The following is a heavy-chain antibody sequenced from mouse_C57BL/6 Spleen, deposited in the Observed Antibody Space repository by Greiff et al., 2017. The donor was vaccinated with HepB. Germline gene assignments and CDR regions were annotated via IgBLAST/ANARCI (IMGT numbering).Heavy chain of an antibody. CDR3: ARKGQLGRTWFAY. D-gene: IGHD4-1*02. CDR2: ISDGGSYT. V-gene: IGHV5-4*01. Sequence: EVHLVESGGGLVKPGGSLKLSCAASGFTFSSYAMSWVRQTPEKRLEWVATISDGGSYTYYPDNVKGRFTISRDNAKNNLYLQMSHLKSEDTAMYYCARKGQLGRTWFAYWGQGTLVTVSA. CDR1: GFTFSSYA. J-gene: IGHJ3*01.